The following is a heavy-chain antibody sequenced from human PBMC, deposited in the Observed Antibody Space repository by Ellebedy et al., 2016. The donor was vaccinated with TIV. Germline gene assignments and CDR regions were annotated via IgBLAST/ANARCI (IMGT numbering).Heavy chain of an antibody. Sequence: PGGSLRLSCAASGLTFSKHAMSWVRQAPGKGLEWVSRISGSGDNTNYADSVKGRFTVSRDNSQNTLYLQMNRLRAEDTAVYYCAKGTSGKGSSCFDYWGQGTLVTVSS. D-gene: IGHD6-6*01. CDR1: GLTFSKHA. CDR2: ISGSGDNT. CDR3: AKGTSGKGSSCFDY. V-gene: IGHV3-23*01. J-gene: IGHJ4*02.